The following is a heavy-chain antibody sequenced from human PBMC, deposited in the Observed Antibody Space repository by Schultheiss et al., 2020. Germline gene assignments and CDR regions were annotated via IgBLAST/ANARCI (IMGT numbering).Heavy chain of an antibody. J-gene: IGHJ4*02. CDR3: SRAYSSGWYAADY. V-gene: IGHV3-23*01. CDR1: GFTFRTYG. CDR2: ISGSGGST. D-gene: IGHD6-19*01. Sequence: GESLKISCAASGFTFRTYGMAWVRQAPGKGLEWVSAISGSGGSTYYADSVRGRFTISRDNSKNTLYLQMNSLRAEDTAIYYCSRAYSSGWYAADYWGQGTLVTVYS.